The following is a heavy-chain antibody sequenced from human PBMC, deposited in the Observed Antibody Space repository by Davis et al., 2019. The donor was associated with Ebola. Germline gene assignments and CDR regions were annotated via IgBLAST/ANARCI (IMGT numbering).Heavy chain of an antibody. Sequence: PGGSLRLSCAASGFTFSSYAMSWVRQAPGKGLEWVSAISGSGGSTYYADSVKGRFTISRDNSKNTLYLQMNSLRAEDTAVYYCAKGRQDSSGYYYGDAFDIWGQGTMVTVSS. CDR3: AKGRQDSSGYYYGDAFDI. V-gene: IGHV3-23*01. J-gene: IGHJ3*02. CDR1: GFTFSSYA. D-gene: IGHD3-22*01. CDR2: ISGSGGST.